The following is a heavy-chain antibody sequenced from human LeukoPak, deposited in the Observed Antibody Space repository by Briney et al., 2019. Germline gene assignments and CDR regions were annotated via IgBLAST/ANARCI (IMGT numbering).Heavy chain of an antibody. J-gene: IGHJ4*02. CDR2: IKSKTDGGTT. CDR3: TTEGYYGDYDIDY. CDR1: GFTFSNAW. D-gene: IGHD4-17*01. Sequence: PGGSLRLSCAASGFTFSNAWMSWVRQAPGKGLEWAGRIKSKTDGGTTDYAAPVKGRFTISRDDSKNTLYLQMNSLKTEDTAVYYCTTEGYYGDYDIDYWGQGTLVTVSS. V-gene: IGHV3-15*01.